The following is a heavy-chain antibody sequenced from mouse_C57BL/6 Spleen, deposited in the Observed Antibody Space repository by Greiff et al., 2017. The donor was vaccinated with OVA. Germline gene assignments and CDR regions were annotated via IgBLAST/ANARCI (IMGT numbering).Heavy chain of an antibody. J-gene: IGHJ4*01. CDR1: GFNIKDDY. D-gene: IGHD1-1*01. V-gene: IGHV14-4*01. CDR2: IDPENGDT. CDR3: TARYSFYAMDY. Sequence: VQLQQSGAELVRPGASVKLSCTASGFNIKDDYMHWVKQRPEQGLEWIGWIDPENGDTEYASKFQGKATITADTSSNPAYLQLSSLTSEDTAVYYCTARYSFYAMDYWGQGTSVTVSS.